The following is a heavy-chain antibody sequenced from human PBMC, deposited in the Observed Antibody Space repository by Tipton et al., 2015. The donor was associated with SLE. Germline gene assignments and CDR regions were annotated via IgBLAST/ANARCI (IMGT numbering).Heavy chain of an antibody. CDR1: GGSVSCDDYY. CDR3: ARDQYGDYAKGYYYYGMDV. Sequence: LRLSCTVSGGSVSCDDYYWSWIRQPPGKGLEWIGYMYYSGSTFYNPSLKSRVTISVDTSKNQFSLKLSSVTAADTAVYYCARDQYGDYAKGYYYYGMDVWGQGTTVTVSS. V-gene: IGHV4-61*08. CDR2: MYYSGST. D-gene: IGHD4-17*01. J-gene: IGHJ6*02.